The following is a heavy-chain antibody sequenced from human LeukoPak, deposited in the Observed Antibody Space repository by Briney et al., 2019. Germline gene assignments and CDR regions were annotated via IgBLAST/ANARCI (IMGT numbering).Heavy chain of an antibody. V-gene: IGHV4-39*01. J-gene: IGHJ3*02. CDR2: IYYSGSV. CDR1: GGSISKSSYY. Sequence: SETLSLTCTVSGGSISKSSYYWGWIRQPPGKGLEWIGSIYYSGSVYYNPSLKSRVTISVDTSKSQFSLKLSSVTAADTAMYYCASQWYYYDSSGLDAFDIWGQGTMVTVSS. D-gene: IGHD3-22*01. CDR3: ASQWYYYDSSGLDAFDI.